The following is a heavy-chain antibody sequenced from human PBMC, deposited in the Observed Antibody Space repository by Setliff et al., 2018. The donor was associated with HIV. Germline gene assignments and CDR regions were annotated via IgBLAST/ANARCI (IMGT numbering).Heavy chain of an antibody. Sequence: PGGSLRLSCAASGFTFSDYYMSWIRQAPGKGLEWISYISSSDHMVKYADSVEGRFTISRDNAKNSLYLQINSLRAEDTAMYYCARETGSGSFYVYWGQGTQVTVSS. J-gene: IGHJ4*02. CDR2: ISSSDHMV. D-gene: IGHD3-10*01. V-gene: IGHV3-11*04. CDR3: ARETGSGSFYVY. CDR1: GFTFSDYY.